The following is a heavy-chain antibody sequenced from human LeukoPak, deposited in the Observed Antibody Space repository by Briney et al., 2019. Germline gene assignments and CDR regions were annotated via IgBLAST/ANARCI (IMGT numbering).Heavy chain of an antibody. V-gene: IGHV3-30-3*01. CDR2: ISYDGSNK. CDR3: ARESRLWIQLWLWDY. Sequence: GGSLRLSCAASGFTFSSYAMSWVRQAPGKGLEWVAVISYDGSNKYYADSVKGRFTISRDNSKNTLYLQMNSLRAEDTAVYYCARESRLWIQLWLWDYWGQGTLVTVSS. D-gene: IGHD5-18*01. J-gene: IGHJ4*02. CDR1: GFTFSSYA.